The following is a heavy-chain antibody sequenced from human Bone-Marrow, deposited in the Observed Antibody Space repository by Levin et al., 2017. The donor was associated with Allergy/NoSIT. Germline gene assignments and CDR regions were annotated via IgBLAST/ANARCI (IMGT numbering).Heavy chain of an antibody. CDR1: GYTFTDYY. D-gene: IGHD3-10*01. CDR2: INPNSGDA. V-gene: IGHV1-2*02. J-gene: IGHJ5*02. Sequence: ASVKVSCKASGYTFTDYYIHWVRQAPGQGLEWMGWINPNSGDAKYAQKFQDRVTMTRDTSISTAYMDLSSLRSDDTAVYYCARILEGIWFGAAKGFDPWGQGTLVTVSS. CDR3: ARILEGIWFGAAKGFDP.